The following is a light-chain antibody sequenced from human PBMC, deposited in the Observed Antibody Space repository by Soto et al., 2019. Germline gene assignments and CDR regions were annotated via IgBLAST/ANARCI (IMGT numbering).Light chain of an antibody. CDR2: GAS. CDR1: QSVDIN. Sequence: VLTQSLSTLSLTPRDRATVACMAIQSVDINLAWYQQKAGQAPRLLVYGASTKATDMPGRFSGRGSGTEFTLTINNLQSEDFAAYYCQQYRNWPRTFGQGTKVDIK. V-gene: IGKV3-15*01. J-gene: IGKJ1*01. CDR3: QQYRNWPRT.